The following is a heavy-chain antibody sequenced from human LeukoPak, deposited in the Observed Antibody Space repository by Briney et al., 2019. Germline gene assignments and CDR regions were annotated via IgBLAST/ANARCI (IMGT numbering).Heavy chain of an antibody. D-gene: IGHD3-9*01. CDR2: ISYDGSNK. V-gene: IGHV3-30*18. CDR1: GFTFDDYA. Sequence: GRSLRLSCAASGFTFDDYAMHWVRQAPGKGLEWVAVISYDGSNKYYADSVKGRFTISRDDSKNTLYLQMNSLRAEDTAVYYCAKDRGYDILTGYYLVAASGMDVWGQGTTVTVSS. CDR3: AKDRGYDILTGYYLVAASGMDV. J-gene: IGHJ6*02.